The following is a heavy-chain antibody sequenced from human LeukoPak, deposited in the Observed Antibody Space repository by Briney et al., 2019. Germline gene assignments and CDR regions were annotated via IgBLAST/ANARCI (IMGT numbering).Heavy chain of an antibody. CDR2: INHSGST. Sequence: EPSETLSLTCAVYGGSFSGYYWSWIRQPPGKGLEWIGEINHSGSTNYNPSLKSRATISVDTSKNQFSLKLSSVTAADTAVYYCARSFLYYYYYMDVWGKGTTVTVSS. CDR1: GGSFSGYY. CDR3: ARSFLYYYYYMDV. D-gene: IGHD2/OR15-2a*01. V-gene: IGHV4-34*01. J-gene: IGHJ6*03.